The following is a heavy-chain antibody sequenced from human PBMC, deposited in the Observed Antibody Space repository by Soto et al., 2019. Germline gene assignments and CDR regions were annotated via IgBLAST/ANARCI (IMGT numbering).Heavy chain of an antibody. CDR1: GGTFSSYA. J-gene: IGHJ4*02. CDR3: ARDNDSSGYQLYFDY. D-gene: IGHD3-22*01. V-gene: IGHV1-69*01. Sequence: QVQLVQSGAEVKKPGSSVKVSCKAFGGTFSSYAISWVRQAPGQGLEWMGGIIPIFGTANYAQKFQGRVTITADESTSTAYMELSSLRSEDTAVYYCARDNDSSGYQLYFDYWGQGTLVTVSS. CDR2: IIPIFGTA.